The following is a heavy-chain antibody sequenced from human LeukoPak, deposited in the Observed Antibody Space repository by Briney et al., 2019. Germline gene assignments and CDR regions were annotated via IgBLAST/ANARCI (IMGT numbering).Heavy chain of an antibody. CDR2: TYYRSKWYY. D-gene: IGHD4-23*01. Sequence: QTLSLTCAVSGDSVSSNSAAWNWIRQSPSRGLEWLGRTYYRSKWYYDYAVSVKSRITINPDTAKNQFSLQLNSVTPEDTAVYYCARMTTVVTRAYDYWGQGTLVTVSS. CDR3: ARMTTVVTRAYDY. J-gene: IGHJ4*02. V-gene: IGHV6-1*01. CDR1: GDSVSSNSAA.